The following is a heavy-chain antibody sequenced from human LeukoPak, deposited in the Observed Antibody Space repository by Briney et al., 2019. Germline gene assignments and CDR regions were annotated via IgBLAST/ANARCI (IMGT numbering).Heavy chain of an antibody. CDR2: LSSTSDYI. CDR3: VSGNDPDSAWENYRLDAFDI. D-gene: IGHD3-16*02. J-gene: IGHJ3*02. V-gene: IGHV3-21*01. Sequence: PGGSLRLSCAASGYTFSHYSVNWVRQAPGEGLEWVSSLSSTSDYIYYADSVKGRFTISRDNTKSSLYLQMNSLRAEDTAVYYCVSGNDPDSAWENYRLDAFDIWGQGTTVIVSS. CDR1: GYTFSHYS.